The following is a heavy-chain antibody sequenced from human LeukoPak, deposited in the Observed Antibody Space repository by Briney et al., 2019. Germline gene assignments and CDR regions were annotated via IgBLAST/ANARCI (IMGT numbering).Heavy chain of an antibody. V-gene: IGHV3-48*03. J-gene: IGHJ4*02. CDR3: ARDSWEFDY. CDR2: ISSSGSTI. Sequence: GGSLRLSXAASGFTFSSYEMNWIRQSPGKGLEWFSYISSSGSTIYYADSVKGRFTISRDNAKNSLYLQMNSLRAEDTAVYYCARDSWEFDYWGQGTLVTVSS. CDR1: GFTFSSYE. D-gene: IGHD1-26*01.